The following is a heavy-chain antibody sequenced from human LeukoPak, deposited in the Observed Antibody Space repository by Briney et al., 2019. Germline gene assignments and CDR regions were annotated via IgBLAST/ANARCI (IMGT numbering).Heavy chain of an antibody. Sequence: KPSESHSPTCSVSGGSVSSLCGGWARQPPGEWLEWVGNIYNSGTTNYNPSLEGRATISAHTSKNQLSLQLTSVTAADTAVYYCTKATQRLAFDYWGRGTLVTVSS. D-gene: IGHD5-18*01. CDR2: IYNSGTT. J-gene: IGHJ4*02. CDR1: GGSVSSLC. V-gene: IGHV4-59*02. CDR3: TKATQRLAFDY.